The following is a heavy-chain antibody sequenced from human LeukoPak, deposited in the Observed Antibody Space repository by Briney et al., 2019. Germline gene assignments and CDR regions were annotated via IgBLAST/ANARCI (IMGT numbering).Heavy chain of an antibody. CDR2: ISGDGGST. CDR1: GFTFDDYA. CDR3: AKDGDYYGMDV. V-gene: IGHV3-43*02. J-gene: IGHJ6*02. Sequence: GGSLRLSCAASGFTFDDYAMHWVRQAPGKGLEWVSLISGDGGSTYYADSVKGRFTISRDNSKNSLYLQMNSLRTEDTALSYCAKDGDYYGMDVWGQGTTVTVSS. D-gene: IGHD3-10*01.